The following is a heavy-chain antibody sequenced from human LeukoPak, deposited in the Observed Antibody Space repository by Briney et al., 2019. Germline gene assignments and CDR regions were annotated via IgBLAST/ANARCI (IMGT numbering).Heavy chain of an antibody. D-gene: IGHD3-22*01. Sequence: ASVKVSCKASGYTFTTYGISWVRQAPGQGLEWMGWISGYNGNTNYAQNFQGRVTMTTDTSTSTAYMELSSLRSEDTAVYYCAREYYYDSSGYYYGGIPSLIKEYYYGMDVWGQGTTVTVSS. J-gene: IGHJ6*02. CDR1: GYTFTTYG. CDR2: ISGYNGNT. V-gene: IGHV1-18*01. CDR3: AREYYYDSSGYYYGGIPSLIKEYYYGMDV.